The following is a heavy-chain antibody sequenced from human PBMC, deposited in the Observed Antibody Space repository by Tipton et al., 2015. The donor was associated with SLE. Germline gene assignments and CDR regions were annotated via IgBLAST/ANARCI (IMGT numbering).Heavy chain of an antibody. V-gene: IGHV4-59*12. CDR1: GGSFSGYY. CDR2: IYYTGNT. Sequence: TLSLTCAVYGGSFSGYYWSWIRQPPGKGLEWIGYIYYTGNTNYNPSLKSRVTMSVDTSKSQLSLKLSSVTSADTAVYYCARYFYDSSGVCLFDFWGQGTLVTVSS. D-gene: IGHD3-22*01. J-gene: IGHJ4*02. CDR3: ARYFYDSSGVCLFDF.